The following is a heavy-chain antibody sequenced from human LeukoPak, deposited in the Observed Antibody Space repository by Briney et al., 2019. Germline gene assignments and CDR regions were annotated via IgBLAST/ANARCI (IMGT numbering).Heavy chain of an antibody. CDR2: IYYSGST. V-gene: IGHV4-59*01. Sequence: SETLSLTCTVSGGSISSYYWSWIRQPPGKGLEWIGYIYYSGSTNYNPSLKSRVTISVDTSKNQFSLKLSSVTAADTAVYYCARAQYQLRYFDYWGQGTLVTVSS. CDR3: ARAQYQLRYFDY. D-gene: IGHD2-2*01. CDR1: GGSISSYY. J-gene: IGHJ4*02.